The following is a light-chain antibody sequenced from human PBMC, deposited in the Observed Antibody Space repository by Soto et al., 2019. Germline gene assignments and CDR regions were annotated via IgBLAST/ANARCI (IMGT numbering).Light chain of an antibody. CDR3: QQYDDVPPT. CDR1: QDISNY. V-gene: IGKV1-33*01. CDR2: DAS. J-gene: IGKJ3*01. Sequence: DIPMTQSPSSLSASVGDRVTITCQASQDISNYLNWYQQKPGKAPELLIYDASNLETGVPSRFSGSGSGTDFTFTISSLQPEDVATYYCQQYDDVPPTFGPGTKVDF.